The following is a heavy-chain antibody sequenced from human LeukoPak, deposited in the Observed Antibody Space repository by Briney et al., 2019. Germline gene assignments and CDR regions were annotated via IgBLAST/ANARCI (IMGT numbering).Heavy chain of an antibody. CDR1: GYTLTELS. V-gene: IGHV1-24*01. CDR2: FDPEDGET. Sequence: ASVRVSCKVSGYTLTELSMHWVRQAPGKGLEWMGGFDPEDGETIYAQKFQGRVTMTEDTSTDTAYMELSSLRSEDTAVYYCATATSWPPKEIDYWGQGTLVTVSS. CDR3: ATATSWPPKEIDY. J-gene: IGHJ4*02.